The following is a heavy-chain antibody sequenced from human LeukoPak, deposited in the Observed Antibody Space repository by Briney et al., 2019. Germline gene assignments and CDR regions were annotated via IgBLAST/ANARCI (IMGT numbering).Heavy chain of an antibody. D-gene: IGHD5-18*01. CDR1: GFTFSGYW. J-gene: IGHJ4*02. CDR2: IKQDGSEK. V-gene: IGHV3-7*01. Sequence: GGSLRLSCAASGFTFSGYWMSWVRQAPGKGLEWVANIKQDGSEKYYVDSVKGRFTISRDNSKNTLYLQMNSLRAEDTAVYYCAKDLMGYSYGSSDYWGQGTLVTVSS. CDR3: AKDLMGYSYGSSDY.